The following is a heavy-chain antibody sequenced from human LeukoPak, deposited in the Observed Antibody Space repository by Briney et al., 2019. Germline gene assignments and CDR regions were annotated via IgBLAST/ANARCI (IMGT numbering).Heavy chain of an antibody. CDR3: ARGHSYGLYYYYYGMDV. Sequence: PSETLSLTCAVSGGSISSGGYYWSWIRQHPGKGLEWIGYIYYSGSTYYNPSLKSRVTISVDTSKNQFSLKLSSVTAADTAVYYCARGHSYGLYYYYYGMDVWGQGTTVTVSS. J-gene: IGHJ6*02. V-gene: IGHV4-31*11. CDR1: GGSISSGGYY. CDR2: IYYSGST. D-gene: IGHD5-18*01.